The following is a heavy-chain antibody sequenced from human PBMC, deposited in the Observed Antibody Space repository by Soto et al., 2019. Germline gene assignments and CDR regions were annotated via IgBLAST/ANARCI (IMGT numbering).Heavy chain of an antibody. CDR3: ASKLGPYYYGLDV. CDR2: IYHTGHA. D-gene: IGHD3-16*01. J-gene: IGHJ6*02. Sequence: PSETVSLTCTVYGDSITNNHWWTWVRQSPGKGPEMIGEIYHTGHANYNPSLNSRVAISVGKSKNQFSLTLNSVTAADTAVYYCASKLGPYYYGLDVWGQGTAVTVSS. V-gene: IGHV4-4*02. CDR1: GDSITNNHW.